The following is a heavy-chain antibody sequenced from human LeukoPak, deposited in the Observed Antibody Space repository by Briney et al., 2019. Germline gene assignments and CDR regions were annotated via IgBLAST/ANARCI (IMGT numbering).Heavy chain of an antibody. CDR1: GFTFTDEY. V-gene: IGHV1-2*02. D-gene: IGHD3-22*01. J-gene: IGHJ4*02. Sequence: ASVKVSCKSSGFTFTDEYIHWVRQAPGQGLEWMGWINPYSGAINYAQKFQGRVTMTRDTSISTAYMELSRLRSDDTAVYYCARGGAYYYDSSGYYGDWGQGTLVTVSS. CDR2: INPYSGAI. CDR3: ARGGAYYYDSSGYYGD.